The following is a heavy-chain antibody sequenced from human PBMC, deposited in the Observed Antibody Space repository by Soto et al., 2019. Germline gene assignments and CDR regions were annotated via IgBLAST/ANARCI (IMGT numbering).Heavy chain of an antibody. CDR2: IYSGGST. J-gene: IGHJ6*03. Sequence: GGSLRLSCAASGFTVSSNYMSWVRQAPGKGLEWVSVIYSGGSTYYADSVKGRFTISRHNSKNTLYLQMNSLRAEDTAVYYCARGSAPRYSNPYYYYMDVWGKGTTVTVSS. D-gene: IGHD4-4*01. CDR3: ARGSAPRYSNPYYYYMDV. V-gene: IGHV3-53*04. CDR1: GFTVSSNY.